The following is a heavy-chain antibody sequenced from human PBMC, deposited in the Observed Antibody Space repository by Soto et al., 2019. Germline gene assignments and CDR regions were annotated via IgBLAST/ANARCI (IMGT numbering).Heavy chain of an antibody. Sequence: GASVKVSCKASGYTFTSYGISWVRQAPGQGLEWMGWISAYNGNTNYAQKLQGRVTMTTDTSTSTAYMELRSLRSEDTAVYYCARSGTRRYYDFWSGYYHDWFDPWGQGALVTVSS. J-gene: IGHJ5*02. V-gene: IGHV1-18*01. D-gene: IGHD3-3*01. CDR2: ISAYNGNT. CDR3: ARSGTRRYYDFWSGYYHDWFDP. CDR1: GYTFTSYG.